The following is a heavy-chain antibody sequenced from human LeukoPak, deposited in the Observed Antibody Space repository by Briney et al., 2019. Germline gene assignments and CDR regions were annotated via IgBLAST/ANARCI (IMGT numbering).Heavy chain of an antibody. J-gene: IGHJ4*02. D-gene: IGHD2-15*01. CDR2: ISGSGSST. CDR3: AKARYCSGGSCYFDY. Sequence: GGSLRLSCGASGFTFSSYAMNWVRQAPGKGLEWVSGISGSGSSTYYADSVKGRFTISRDNSKNTLYLQMNSLRAEDTAIYYCAKARYCSGGSCYFDYWGQGILVTVSS. V-gene: IGHV3-23*01. CDR1: GFTFSSYA.